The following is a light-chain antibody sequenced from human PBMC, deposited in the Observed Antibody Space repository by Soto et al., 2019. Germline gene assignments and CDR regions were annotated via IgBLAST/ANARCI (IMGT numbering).Light chain of an antibody. V-gene: IGKV1-5*03. CDR3: QQYNIFPYT. Sequence: DIQMTQSPSTLSASVGDRVTITCRASQSISTWLAWYQQKPGKAPKLLIYKASSFESGVPSRFSGSGSGTEFTLTISSLQPEDFATFYCQQYNIFPYTFGQGTKLEIK. J-gene: IGKJ2*01. CDR2: KAS. CDR1: QSISTW.